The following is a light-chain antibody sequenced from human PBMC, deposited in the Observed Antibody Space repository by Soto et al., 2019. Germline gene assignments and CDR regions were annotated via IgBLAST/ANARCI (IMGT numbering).Light chain of an antibody. J-gene: IGKJ2*01. Sequence: EIVMTQSPATLSVSPGDRATLSCRASQSVSSNLAWYQQKPGQAPRLLIYGASTRATGIPARFSGSGSGTEFNLTISSLQYEDFAVYYCQQQNNWPPGTFGQGTKLEIK. CDR2: GAS. CDR3: QQQNNWPPGT. CDR1: QSVSSN. V-gene: IGKV3-15*01.